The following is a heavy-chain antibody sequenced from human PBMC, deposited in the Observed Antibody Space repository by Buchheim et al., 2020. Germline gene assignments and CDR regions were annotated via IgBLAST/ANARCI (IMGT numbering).Heavy chain of an antibody. V-gene: IGHV3-74*01. D-gene: IGHD2-8*02. CDR1: GFTFSSYW. J-gene: IGHJ4*02. CDR3: ARDGCTGGVCYTRSTFFDY. CDR2: INSDGSST. Sequence: EVQLVESGGGLVQPGGSLRLSCAASGFTFSSYWMHWVRQAPGKGLVWVSRINSDGSSTSYADSVKGRFTISRDNAKNTLYLQMNSLRAEDTAVYYCARDGCTGGVCYTRSTFFDYWGRGTL.